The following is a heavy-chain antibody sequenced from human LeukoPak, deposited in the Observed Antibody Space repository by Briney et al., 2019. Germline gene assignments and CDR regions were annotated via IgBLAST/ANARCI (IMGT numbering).Heavy chain of an antibody. J-gene: IGHJ6*02. Sequence: GGSLRLSCAASGFTVSSNYMSWVRQAPGKGLEWVSVIYSGGSTYYADSVKGRFTISRDNSKNTLYLQMNSLRAEDTAVYYCAREKGPKCYDYVWGSSYYYGMDVWGQGTTVTVSS. CDR1: GFTVSSNY. CDR3: AREKGPKCYDYVWGSSYYYGMDV. D-gene: IGHD3-16*01. V-gene: IGHV3-53*01. CDR2: IYSGGST.